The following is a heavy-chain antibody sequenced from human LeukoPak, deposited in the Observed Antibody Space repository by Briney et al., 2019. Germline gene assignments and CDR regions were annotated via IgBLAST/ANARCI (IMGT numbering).Heavy chain of an antibody. J-gene: IGHJ5*02. CDR3: AKDQSKYDFWIRHEYNWFDP. D-gene: IGHD3-3*01. CDR2: IWYDGSNK. V-gene: IGHV3-33*06. Sequence: GGSLRLSCAASGFTLSSYGMHWVRQAPGKGLEWVAVIWYDGSNKYYADSVKGRFTISRDNSKNTLYLQMNSLRAEDTAVYYCAKDQSKYDFWIRHEYNWFDPWGQGTLVTVSS. CDR1: GFTLSSYG.